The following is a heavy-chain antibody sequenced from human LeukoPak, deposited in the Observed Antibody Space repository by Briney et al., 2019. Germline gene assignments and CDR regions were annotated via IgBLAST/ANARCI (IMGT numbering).Heavy chain of an antibody. Sequence: ASVKVFCKASGGTFSSYAISWVRQAPGQGLEWMGGIIPIFGTANYAQKFQGRVTITADKSTSTAYMGLSSLRSEDTAVYYCARGGGYSSGWYDRYNWFDPWGQGTLVTVSS. J-gene: IGHJ5*02. CDR2: IIPIFGTA. CDR3: ARGGGYSSGWYDRYNWFDP. D-gene: IGHD6-19*01. CDR1: GGTFSSYA. V-gene: IGHV1-69*06.